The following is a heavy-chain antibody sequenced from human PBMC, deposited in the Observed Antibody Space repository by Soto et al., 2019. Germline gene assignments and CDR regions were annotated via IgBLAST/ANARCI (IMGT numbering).Heavy chain of an antibody. CDR2: IYYTGNT. Sequence: LQLQESGPGLVKPSETLSLTCTVSGDSISSSDNYWGWIRQSPGKGLEGIGSIYYTGNTYYNPSLKSRVTISIDTSKNQFSLKLNFVTAEGTAVYYCARGPYVEFEYWGQGILVTVSS. CDR3: ARGPYVEFEY. CDR1: GDSISSSDNY. J-gene: IGHJ4*02. V-gene: IGHV4-39*01. D-gene: IGHD4-17*01.